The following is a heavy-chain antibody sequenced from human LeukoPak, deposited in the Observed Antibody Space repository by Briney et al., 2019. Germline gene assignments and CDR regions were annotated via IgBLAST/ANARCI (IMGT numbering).Heavy chain of an antibody. J-gene: IGHJ4*02. CDR3: AKWVMVPAAPIYFDY. D-gene: IGHD2-2*01. CDR1: GFTFSSYG. V-gene: IGHV3-23*01. Sequence: GGSLRLSCAASGFTFSSYGMSWVRQAPGKGLEWVSAISGSGGSTYYADSVKGRFTISRDNSKNTLYLQMNSLRAEDTAVYYCAKWVMVPAAPIYFDYWGQGTLVTVSS. CDR2: ISGSGGST.